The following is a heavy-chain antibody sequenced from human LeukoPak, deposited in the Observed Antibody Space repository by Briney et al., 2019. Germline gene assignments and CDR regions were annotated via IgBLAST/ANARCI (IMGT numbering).Heavy chain of an antibody. CDR2: INPNSGGT. J-gene: IGHJ5*02. CDR1: GYRFTGYF. CDR3: ARDQMSSSGRGIRFDWLDP. V-gene: IGHV1-2*02. D-gene: IGHD3-10*01. Sequence: ASVKVSGKASGYRFTGYFIHWVRQAPGQGLEWMGWINPNSGGTKSAQKFQGRVTITRDTSTSTIYMDLSTLTSDDTAIYYCARDQMSSSGRGIRFDWLDPWGQGTLVTVSS.